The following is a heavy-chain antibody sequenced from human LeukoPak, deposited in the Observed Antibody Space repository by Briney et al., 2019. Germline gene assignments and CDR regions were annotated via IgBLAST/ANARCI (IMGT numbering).Heavy chain of an antibody. J-gene: IGHJ4*02. CDR3: ASEIVSTVAGDFDY. V-gene: IGHV3-48*03. CDR1: GFNFRSYE. CDR2: ISNTGETR. D-gene: IGHD6-19*01. Sequence: GGSLRLSCAASGFNFRSYEMNWVRQAPGKGLEWVSYISNTGETRTYADSVKGRFTISRDNAKNSLHLEMNSLRAEDTAVYYCASEIVSTVAGDFDYWGQGTLVTVSS.